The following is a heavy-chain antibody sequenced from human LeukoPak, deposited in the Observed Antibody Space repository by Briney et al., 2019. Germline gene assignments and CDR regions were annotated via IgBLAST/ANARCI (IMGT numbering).Heavy chain of an antibody. D-gene: IGHD3-9*01. V-gene: IGHV4-39*07. J-gene: IGHJ4*02. CDR1: GGSISNSNYY. CDR3: ARGTALRYFDLDY. Sequence: SETLSLTCTVSGGSISNSNYYWGWIRQPPGKGLEWIGSIYFSGSTYYNPSLKSRVTISVDTSRNQFSLKLSSVTAADTAVYYCARGTALRYFDLDYWGQGTLVTVSS. CDR2: IYFSGST.